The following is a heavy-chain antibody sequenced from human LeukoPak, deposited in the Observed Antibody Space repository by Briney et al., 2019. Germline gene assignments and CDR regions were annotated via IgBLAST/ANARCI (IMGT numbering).Heavy chain of an antibody. Sequence: GESLKISFKGSGYRFSTYWIAWVRQMPGKGLEWMGIVYPGDSDTRYSPSFRGQVSISADKSISTAYLQWSSLKASDTAVYYCARLQVGGLRYFDYWGQGTLVTVSS. CDR3: ARLQVGGLRYFDY. D-gene: IGHD2-15*01. J-gene: IGHJ4*02. CDR1: GYRFSTYW. V-gene: IGHV5-51*01. CDR2: VYPGDSDT.